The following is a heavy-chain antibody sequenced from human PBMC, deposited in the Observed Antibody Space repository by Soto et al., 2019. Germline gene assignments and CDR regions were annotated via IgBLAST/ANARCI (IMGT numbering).Heavy chain of an antibody. CDR3: ARGLGDTIFGVVSPTYYYYYYMDV. J-gene: IGHJ6*03. V-gene: IGHV1-8*01. CDR2: MNPNSGNT. Sequence: ASVKVSCKASGYTFTSYDINWVRQATGQGLEWMGWMNPNSGNTGYAQKFQGRVTMTRNTSISTAYMELSSLRSEDTAVYYCARGLGDTIFGVVSPTYYYYYYMDVWGKGTTVNVSS. D-gene: IGHD3-3*01. CDR1: GYTFTSYD.